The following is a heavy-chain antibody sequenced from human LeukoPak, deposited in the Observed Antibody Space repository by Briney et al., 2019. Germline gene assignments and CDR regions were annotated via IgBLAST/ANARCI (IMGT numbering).Heavy chain of an antibody. CDR2: INSNRGGT. CDR3: ARDHGDDAFDI. Sequence: ASVKVSFKAPGYTFTNYYIHWVRQAPGQGLEWMGWINSNRGGTNYAQKFQGRVTMTRDTSISTAYMELRSVRPDDTAVYYCARDHGDDAFDIWGPGTMVTVSS. J-gene: IGHJ3*02. D-gene: IGHD3-3*01. V-gene: IGHV1-2*02. CDR1: GYTFTNYY.